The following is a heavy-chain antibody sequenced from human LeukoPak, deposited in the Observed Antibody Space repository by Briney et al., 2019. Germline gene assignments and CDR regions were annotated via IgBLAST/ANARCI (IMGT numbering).Heavy chain of an antibody. CDR2: ISYDGSNK. CDR3: AKDRGRGRIMITFGGVIVHPWHL. D-gene: IGHD3-16*02. J-gene: IGHJ6*02. CDR1: GFTFSSYA. Sequence: GRSLRLSCAASGFTFSSYAMHWVRQAPGKGLEWVAVISYDGSNKYYADSVKGRFTISRDNSKNTLYLQMNSLRAEDTAVYYCAKDRGRGRIMITFGGVIVHPWHLWGQGTTVTVSS. V-gene: IGHV3-30-3*01.